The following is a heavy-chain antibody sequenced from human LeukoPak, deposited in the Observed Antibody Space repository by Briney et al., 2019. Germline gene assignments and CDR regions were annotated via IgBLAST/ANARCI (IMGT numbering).Heavy chain of an antibody. Sequence: PSETLSLTCIVSGGSISSTTYYWGWIRQPPGKRLEWIGSIYYSGNTYYNPSLKSRVTISVDTSKNQFSLKLSSVTAADTAVYYCARKTAYNWFDPWGQGTLVTVSS. CDR3: ARKTAYNWFDP. J-gene: IGHJ5*02. CDR2: IYYSGNT. CDR1: GGSISSTTYY. V-gene: IGHV4-39*07.